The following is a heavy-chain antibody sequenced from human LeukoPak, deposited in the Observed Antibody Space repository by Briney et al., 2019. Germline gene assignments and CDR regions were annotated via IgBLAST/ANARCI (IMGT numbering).Heavy chain of an antibody. CDR3: ARGGPYYYDSSAFDI. CDR1: GGSISSYY. D-gene: IGHD3-22*01. V-gene: IGHV4-59*01. Sequence: SETLSLTCTVSGGSISSYYWSWIRQPPGKGLEWIGYISYSGSTNYNPSLKSRVTVSLDTSKNQFSLELSSVTAADTAVYYCARGGPYYYDSSAFDIWGQGTMVTVSS. J-gene: IGHJ3*02. CDR2: ISYSGST.